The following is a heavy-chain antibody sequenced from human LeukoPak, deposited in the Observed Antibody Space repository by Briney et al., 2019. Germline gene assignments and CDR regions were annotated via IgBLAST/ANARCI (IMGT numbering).Heavy chain of an antibody. CDR2: INHSGST. V-gene: IGHV4-34*01. D-gene: IGHD3-10*01. CDR1: GGSFSGYY. J-gene: IGHJ6*02. Sequence: PSETLSLTCAVYGGSFSGYYWSWIRQPPGKGLEWIGEINHSGSTNYNPSLKSRVTISVDTSKNQFSLKLSSVTAADTAVYYCARGQYYYGSGSPYHYYYGMDVWGQGTTVTVSS. CDR3: ARGQYYYGSGSPYHYYYGMDV.